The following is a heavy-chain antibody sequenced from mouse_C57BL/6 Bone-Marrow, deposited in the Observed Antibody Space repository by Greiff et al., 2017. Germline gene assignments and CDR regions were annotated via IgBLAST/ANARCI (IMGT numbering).Heavy chain of an antibody. D-gene: IGHD1-1*01. CDR2: IFPGSGST. V-gene: IGHV1-75*01. CDR3: ARWDYYGSSHWYFDV. CDR1: GYTFTDYY. J-gene: IGHJ1*03. Sequence: QVQLQQSGPELVKPGASVKISCKASGYTFTDYYINWVKQRPGKGLEWIGWIFPGSGSTYYNEKFKGKATLTVDTSCRTAYMLLSSLTSEDSAVYFGARWDYYGSSHWYFDVWGTGTTVTVSS.